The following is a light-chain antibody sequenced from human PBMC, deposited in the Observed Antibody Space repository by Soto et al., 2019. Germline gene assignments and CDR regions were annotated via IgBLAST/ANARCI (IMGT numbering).Light chain of an antibody. CDR3: XXXXGXXX. V-gene: IGLV2-23*01. J-gene: IGLJ2*01. CDR1: SSDVGSYNL. Sequence: QSVLTQPASVSGSPGQSITISCTGTSSDVGSYNLVSWYQQHPGKAPKLMIYEGSKRPSGVSNRFSGSKSGNTASLTISGLQAEDEADYXXXXXXGXXXFGGXT. CDR2: EGS.